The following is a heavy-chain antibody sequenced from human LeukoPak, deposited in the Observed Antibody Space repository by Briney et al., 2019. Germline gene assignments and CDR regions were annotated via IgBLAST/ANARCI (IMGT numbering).Heavy chain of an antibody. V-gene: IGHV3-21*01. D-gene: IGHD2-2*01. Sequence: PGGSLRLSCAASGFTFSSYSMNWVRQAPGKGLEWVSSISSSSSYIYYADSVKGRFTISRDNAKNSLYLQMNGLRAEDTAVYYCARSRYCSSTSCYAWYSVAQYGMDVWGQGTTVTVSS. CDR3: ARSRYCSSTSCYAWYSVAQYGMDV. J-gene: IGHJ6*02. CDR1: GFTFSSYS. CDR2: ISSSSSYI.